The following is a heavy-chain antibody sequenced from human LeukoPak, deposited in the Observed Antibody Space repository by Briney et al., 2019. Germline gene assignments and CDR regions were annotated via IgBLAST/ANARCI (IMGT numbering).Heavy chain of an antibody. D-gene: IGHD2-2*01. CDR2: IYYSGST. J-gene: IGHJ3*02. CDR3: ARVGCQLLFGLAFDI. CDR1: GGSISSYY. V-gene: IGHV4-59*01. Sequence: SETLSLTCTVSGGSISSYYWSWIRQPPGKGLEWIGYIYYSGSTNYNPSLKSRVTISVDTSKNQFYLKLSSVTAADTAVYYCARVGCQLLFGLAFDIWGQGTMVTVSS.